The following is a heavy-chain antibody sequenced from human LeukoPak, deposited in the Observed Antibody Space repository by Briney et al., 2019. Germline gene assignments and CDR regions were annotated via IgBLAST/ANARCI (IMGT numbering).Heavy chain of an antibody. CDR2: MNPNSGNT. J-gene: IGHJ6*03. V-gene: IGHV1-8*03. CDR3: AREGGYYDFWSGAYYYYMDV. D-gene: IGHD3-3*01. CDR1: GYTFTSYD. Sequence: ASVKVSCKASGYTFTSYDINWVRQATGQGLEWMGWMNPNSGNTGYAQKFQGRVTITRNTSISTAYMELSSLRSEDTAVYYCAREGGYYDFWSGAYYYYMDVWGKGTTVTVSS.